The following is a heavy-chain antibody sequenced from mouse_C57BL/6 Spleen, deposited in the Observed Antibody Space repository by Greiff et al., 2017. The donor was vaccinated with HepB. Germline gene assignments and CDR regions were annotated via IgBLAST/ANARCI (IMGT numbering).Heavy chain of an antibody. D-gene: IGHD4-1*01. Sequence: EVQLQQSGPELVKPGASVKISCKASGYTFTDYYMNWVKQSHGKSLEWIGDINPNNGGTSYNQKFKGKATLTVDKSSSTAYMELRSLTSEDSAVYYCARVGRGDYFDYWGQGTTLTVSS. CDR1: GYTFTDYY. V-gene: IGHV1-26*01. CDR3: ARVGRGDYFDY. J-gene: IGHJ2*01. CDR2: INPNNGGT.